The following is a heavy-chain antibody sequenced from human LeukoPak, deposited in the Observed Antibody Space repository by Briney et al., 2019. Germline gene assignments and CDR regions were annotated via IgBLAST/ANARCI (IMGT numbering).Heavy chain of an antibody. CDR1: GGSISSGDYY. CDR2: IYYSGST. CDR3: AGSLIRLWSIDY. J-gene: IGHJ4*02. Sequence: SETLSLTCTVSGGSISSGDYYWSWIRQPPGKGLEWIGYIYYSGSTYYNPSLKSRVTISVDTSKNQFSLKLSSVTAADTAVYYCAGSLIRLWSIDYWGQGTLVTVSS. D-gene: IGHD5-18*01. V-gene: IGHV4-30-4*01.